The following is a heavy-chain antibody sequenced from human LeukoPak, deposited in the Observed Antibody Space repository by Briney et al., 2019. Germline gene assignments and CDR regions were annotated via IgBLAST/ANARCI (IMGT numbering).Heavy chain of an antibody. CDR3: ARDNYYGSGSYYIPSYYYYGMDV. Sequence: GGSLRLSCAASGLTFSSYGMHWVRQAPGKGLEWVSVIYSGGSTYYADSVKGRFTISRDNSKNTLYLQMNSLRAEDTAVYYCARDNYYGSGSYYIPSYYYYGMDVWGQGTTVTVSS. J-gene: IGHJ6*02. CDR1: GLTFSSYG. D-gene: IGHD3-10*01. V-gene: IGHV3-66*02. CDR2: IYSGGST.